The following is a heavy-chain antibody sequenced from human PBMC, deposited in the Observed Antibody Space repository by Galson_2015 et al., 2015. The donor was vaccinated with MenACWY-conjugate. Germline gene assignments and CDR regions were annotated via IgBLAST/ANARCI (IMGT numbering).Heavy chain of an antibody. CDR3: VRGSGGWRGMDI. V-gene: IGHV3-74*03. CDR2: ICAGGISI. D-gene: IGHD6-25*01. J-gene: IGHJ6*02. CDR1: GFAFSNYC. Sequence: SLRLSCAASGFAFSNYCMHWVRQAPGKGLECVPRICAGGISIMYGDSVRGRFTISRDDAENTLYLQMDGLRADDTAVYFCVRGSGGWRGMDIWGQGTTVTVSS.